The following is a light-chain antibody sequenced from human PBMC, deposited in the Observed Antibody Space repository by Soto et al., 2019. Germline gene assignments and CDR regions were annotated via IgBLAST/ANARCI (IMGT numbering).Light chain of an antibody. CDR2: GAS. CDR1: QSVSSSY. J-gene: IGKJ2*01. V-gene: IGKV3-20*01. Sequence: EIVLTQSPGTLSLSPGERATLSCRASQSVSSSYLAWYQQKPGQAPRLLIYGASSRATGIPDRFSGSGSGTDRTLILSRLEPEDFAVESFQRYGSSPNTFGKGTKLEIK. CDR3: QRYGSSPNT.